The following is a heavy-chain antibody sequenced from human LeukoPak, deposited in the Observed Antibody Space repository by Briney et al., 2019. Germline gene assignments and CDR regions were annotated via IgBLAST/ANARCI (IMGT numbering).Heavy chain of an antibody. CDR1: GGTFSSYA. D-gene: IGHD3-16*01. Sequence: EASVKVSCKASGGTFSSYAISWVRQAPGQGLEWMGRIIPIFGTANYAQKFQGRVTITTDESTSTAYMELSSLRSEDTAVYYCARGETWGPNDAFDIWGQGTMVTVSS. J-gene: IGHJ3*02. CDR3: ARGETWGPNDAFDI. CDR2: IIPIFGTA. V-gene: IGHV1-69*05.